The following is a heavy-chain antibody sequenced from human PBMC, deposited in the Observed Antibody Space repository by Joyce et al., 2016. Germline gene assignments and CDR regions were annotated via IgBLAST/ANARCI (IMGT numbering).Heavy chain of an antibody. J-gene: IGHJ4*02. D-gene: IGHD6-19*01. CDR2: IHYSGST. CDR1: GGSISTYY. CDR3: ARFSSVAGTE. V-gene: IGHV4-59*13. Sequence: QVQLQESGPGLVKPSETLSLTCTVSGGSISTYYWSWIRQPPGKGLEWIGYIHYSGSTNYNPSLQSRVTMSIDTSKNQFSLKLTSVTAADTAVYYCARFSSVAGTEWGQGTLVTVSS.